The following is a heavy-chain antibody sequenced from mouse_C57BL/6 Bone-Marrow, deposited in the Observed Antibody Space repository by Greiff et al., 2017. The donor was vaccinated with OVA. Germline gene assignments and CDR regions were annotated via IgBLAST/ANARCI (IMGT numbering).Heavy chain of an antibody. CDR3: ATISAWFVY. V-gene: IGHV1-69*01. J-gene: IGHJ3*01. CDR2: IDPSDSYT. Sequence: QVQLQQPGAELVMPGASVKLSCKASGYTFTSYWMHWVKQRPGQGLEWIGEIDPSDSYTNYNQKFKGKSTLTVDKSSSTAYMQLSSLTSEDSAVYYCATISAWFVYWGQGTLVTVSA. CDR1: GYTFTSYW.